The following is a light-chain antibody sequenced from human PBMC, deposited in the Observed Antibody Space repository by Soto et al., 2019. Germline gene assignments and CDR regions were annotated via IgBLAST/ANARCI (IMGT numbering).Light chain of an antibody. CDR2: RNN. V-gene: IGLV1-47*01. CDR3: AAWDGNLSGSRV. Sequence: QSALTQPPSASGTPGQRVNISCAGSSSNIGSYYVYWYQQLPGAAPKLLIYRNNQRPSGVPDRFSGSKSDTSASLAISGLRSEDEGDYFCAAWDGNLSGSRVFGGGTKLTVL. CDR1: SSNIGSYY. J-gene: IGLJ3*02.